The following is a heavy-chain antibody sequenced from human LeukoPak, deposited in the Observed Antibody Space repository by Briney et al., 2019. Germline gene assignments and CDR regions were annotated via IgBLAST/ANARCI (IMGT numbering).Heavy chain of an antibody. CDR1: GFTFSSYA. V-gene: IGHV3-30*04. Sequence: GGSLRLSCAASGFTFSSYAMHWVRQAPGKGLEGVAVISYDGSHKYYAYSVNGRFTFFRTNSKKTLFRQIYILTAGNTAVYYCARDTNIVLMVYAIAFDYWGQGTLVTVSS. J-gene: IGHJ4*02. CDR3: ARDTNIVLMVYAIAFDY. D-gene: IGHD2-8*01. CDR2: ISYDGSHK.